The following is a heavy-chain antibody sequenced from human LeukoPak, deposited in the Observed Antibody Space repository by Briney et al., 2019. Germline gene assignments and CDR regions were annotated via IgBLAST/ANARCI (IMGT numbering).Heavy chain of an antibody. J-gene: IGHJ4*02. CDR1: GGSISSSSHF. Sequence: PSETLSLTCTVSGGSISSSSHFWGWIRQPPGKGLEWIGSVYDSGSTYYNPSLKSRVTISVDTSKNQFSLKLSSVTAADTAVFYCARLPPTESSGWGRPFDYWGQGTLVTVSS. V-gene: IGHV4-39*01. CDR2: VYDSGST. CDR3: ARLPPTESSGWGRPFDY. D-gene: IGHD6-19*01.